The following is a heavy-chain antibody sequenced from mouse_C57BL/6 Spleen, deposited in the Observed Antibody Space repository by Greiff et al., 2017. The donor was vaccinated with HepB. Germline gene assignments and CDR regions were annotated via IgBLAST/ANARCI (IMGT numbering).Heavy chain of an antibody. V-gene: IGHV1-26*01. CDR2: INPNNGGT. Sequence: VQLQSGPELVKPGASVKISCTASGYTFTDYYMNWVKQSHGKSLEWIGDINPNNGGTSYNQKFKGKATLTVDKSSSTAYMELRSLTSEDSAVYYCARSVIYYDYPYWYFDVWGTGTTVTVSS. D-gene: IGHD2-4*01. J-gene: IGHJ1*03. CDR1: GYTFTDYY. CDR3: ARSVIYYDYPYWYFDV.